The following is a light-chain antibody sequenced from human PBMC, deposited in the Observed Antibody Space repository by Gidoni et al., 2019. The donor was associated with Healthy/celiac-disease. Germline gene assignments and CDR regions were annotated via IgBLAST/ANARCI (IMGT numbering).Light chain of an antibody. CDR2: DAS. Sequence: EIVLTQSPATLSLSPGERATLSCRASQSVSSYQAWYQQKPGQAPRLLIYDASNRATGIPARFSGSGSGTDFTLTISSLEPEDFAVYYCQQRSNWPLYTFGQGTKLEIK. V-gene: IGKV3-11*01. J-gene: IGKJ2*01. CDR3: QQRSNWPLYT. CDR1: QSVSSY.